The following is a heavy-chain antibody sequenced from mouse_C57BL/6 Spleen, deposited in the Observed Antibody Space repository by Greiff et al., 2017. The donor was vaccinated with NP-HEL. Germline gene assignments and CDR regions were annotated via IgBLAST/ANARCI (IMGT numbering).Heavy chain of an antibody. J-gene: IGHJ3*01. V-gene: IGHV1-5*01. CDR1: GYTFTSYW. D-gene: IGHD2-4*01. CDR3: TTYDYDRAWFAY. CDR2: IYPGNSDT. Sequence: VQLQQSGTVLARPGASVKMSCKTSGYTFTSYWMHWVKQRPGQGLEWIGAIYPGNSDTSYNQKFQGKAKLTAVTSASTAYMELSRLTNEDSAVYYCTTYDYDRAWFAYWGQGTLVTVSA.